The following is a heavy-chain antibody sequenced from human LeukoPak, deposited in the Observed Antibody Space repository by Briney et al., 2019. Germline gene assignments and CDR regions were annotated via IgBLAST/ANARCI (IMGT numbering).Heavy chain of an antibody. CDR2: IYYSGNT. Sequence: SETLSLTCTVSGGSISSYYWNWIRQPPGKGLEWIGYIYYSGNTNYNPSLKSRVTILVDTSKNQFSLKLTSVTPADTAVYFCAGDSYGTDYWSQGTLVTVSS. D-gene: IGHD5-18*01. V-gene: IGHV4-59*01. J-gene: IGHJ4*02. CDR3: AGDSYGTDY. CDR1: GGSISSYY.